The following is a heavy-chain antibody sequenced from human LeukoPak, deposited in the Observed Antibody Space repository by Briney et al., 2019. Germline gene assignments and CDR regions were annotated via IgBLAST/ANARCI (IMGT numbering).Heavy chain of an antibody. CDR2: ISGSGGST. Sequence: GGSLRLSCAASGFTFSSYAMSWVRQAPGKGLEWVSAISGSGGSTYYADSVKGRFTISRDNSKNTLYLQMNSLRAEDTAVYYCAKDPGNYGDYGGAPFDPWGQGTLVTVSS. V-gene: IGHV3-23*01. CDR1: GFTFSSYA. D-gene: IGHD4-17*01. J-gene: IGHJ5*02. CDR3: AKDPGNYGDYGGAPFDP.